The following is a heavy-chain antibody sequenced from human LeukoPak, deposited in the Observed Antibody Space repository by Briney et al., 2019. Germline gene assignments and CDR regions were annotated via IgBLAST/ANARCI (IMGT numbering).Heavy chain of an antibody. CDR3: ARDFAGWFGELYYFDY. D-gene: IGHD3-10*01. CDR1: GFAFDDFA. CDR2: IREIDTIT. J-gene: IGHJ4*02. Sequence: PGGSLRLSCVASGFAFDDFAMTWVRQAPGKGLQWVSTIREIDTITFYSDSVKGRFTVSRDNFRNTLYLQMNSLRVEDTGVYYCARDFAGWFGELYYFDYWGQGTLVTVSS. V-gene: IGHV3-23*01.